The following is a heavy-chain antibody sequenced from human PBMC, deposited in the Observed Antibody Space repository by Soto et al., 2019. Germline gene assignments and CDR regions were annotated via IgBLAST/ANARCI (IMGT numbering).Heavy chain of an antibody. D-gene: IGHD3-22*01. CDR1: GFTFGSYA. Sequence: GVSLRVSCAASGFTFGSYAMSWVRQAPGKGLEWVSALSGSGGSTYYAVSVKGRFTISRDNSKNTLYLQMNSLRAEDTAVYYCATYYHDSSGYLDYCGQGTLVTVYS. V-gene: IGHV3-23*01. J-gene: IGHJ4*02. CDR2: LSGSGGST. CDR3: ATYYHDSSGYLDY.